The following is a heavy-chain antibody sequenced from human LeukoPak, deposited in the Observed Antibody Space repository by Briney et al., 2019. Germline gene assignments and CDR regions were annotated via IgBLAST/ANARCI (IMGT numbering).Heavy chain of an antibody. V-gene: IGHV3-74*01. J-gene: IGHJ4*02. CDR3: ARRGAVAGTVDY. D-gene: IGHD6-19*01. CDR2: INSDWNTT. CDR1: GFTVSSYW. Sequence: GGSLRLSCAASGFTVSSYWMHWVRQAPGKGLVWVSRINSDWNTTNYADSVKGRFTISRDNAKNTMYLQMHSLRAEDTSVYYCARRGAVAGTVDYWGQGTLVTVSS.